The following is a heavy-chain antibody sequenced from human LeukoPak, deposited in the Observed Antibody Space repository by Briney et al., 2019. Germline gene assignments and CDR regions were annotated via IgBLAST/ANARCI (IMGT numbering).Heavy chain of an antibody. V-gene: IGHV5-51*01. J-gene: IGHJ6*03. CDR3: ARSALLWFGSGGYMDV. D-gene: IGHD3-10*01. CDR2: IYPGDSDT. Sequence: GESLKISCKGSGYSFTSYWIGWVRQIPGKGLEWMGIIYPGDSDTRYSPSFQGQVTISADKSISTAYLQWSSLKASDTAMYYCARSALLWFGSGGYMDVWGKGTTVTVPS. CDR1: GYSFTSYW.